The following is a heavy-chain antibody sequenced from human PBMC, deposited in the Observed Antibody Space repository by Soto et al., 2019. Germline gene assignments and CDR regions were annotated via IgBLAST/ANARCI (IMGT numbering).Heavy chain of an antibody. Sequence: ASVKVSCKASGYTFTSYGISWVRQAPGQGLEWMGWINAGNGNTKYSQKFQGRVTVTRDTSASTAYMELSSLRSEDTAVYYCARGVAGPLHWFDPWGQGTLVTVSS. V-gene: IGHV1-3*01. CDR1: GYTFTSYG. D-gene: IGHD6-19*01. CDR2: INAGNGNT. J-gene: IGHJ5*02. CDR3: ARGVAGPLHWFDP.